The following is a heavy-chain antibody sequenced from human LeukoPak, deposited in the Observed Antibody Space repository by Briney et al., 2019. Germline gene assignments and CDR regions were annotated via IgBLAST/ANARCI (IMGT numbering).Heavy chain of an antibody. CDR1: GYTFTGYY. D-gene: IGHD6-6*01. Sequence: ASVKVSCKASGYTFTGYYMHWVRQAPGQGLEWMGWINPNSGGTNYAQKFQGRVTMTRDTSISTAYMELSSLRSEDTAVYYCAREGWVGIAARPDAFDIWGQGTMVTVSS. CDR3: AREGWVGIAARPDAFDI. J-gene: IGHJ3*02. V-gene: IGHV1-2*02. CDR2: INPNSGGT.